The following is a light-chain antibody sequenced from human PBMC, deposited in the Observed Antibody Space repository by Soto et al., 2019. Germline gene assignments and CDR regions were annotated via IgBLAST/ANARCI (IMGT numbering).Light chain of an antibody. CDR2: DAS. Sequence: EIVLTQSPATLSLSPGERATLSCRASQSVSSYLAWYQQKPGQAPRLLIYDASNRATGTPARFSGSGSGTDFTLTISSLEPEDFAVYYCQQRHMWPITFGQGTRLEIK. CDR3: QQRHMWPIT. J-gene: IGKJ5*01. CDR1: QSVSSY. V-gene: IGKV3-11*01.